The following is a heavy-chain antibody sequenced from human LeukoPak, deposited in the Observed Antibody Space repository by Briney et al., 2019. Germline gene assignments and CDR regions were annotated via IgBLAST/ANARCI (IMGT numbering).Heavy chain of an antibody. D-gene: IGHD5/OR15-5a*01. CDR2: ISGSGHSE. CDR1: GITFSTYA. V-gene: IGHV3-23*01. J-gene: IGHJ6*02. CDR3: AKGKRSKDYYYYYGMDV. Sequence: GGSLRLSCAASGITFSTYAMTWVRQAPGKGLEWVSGISGSGHSEYYADSVKGRFTISRDNAKNSLYLQMNSLRAEDTALYYCAKGKRSKDYYYYYGMDVWGQGTTVTVSS.